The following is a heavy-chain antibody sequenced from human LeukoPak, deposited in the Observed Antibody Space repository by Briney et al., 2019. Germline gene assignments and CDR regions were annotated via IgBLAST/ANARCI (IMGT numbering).Heavy chain of an antibody. CDR2: INHSGST. CDR1: GGSFSGYY. CDR3: ARGEWGY. J-gene: IGHJ4*02. D-gene: IGHD2-8*01. Sequence: PSETLSLTCAVYGGSFSGYYRSWIRQPPGRGLEWIGEINHSGSTNYNPSLKSRVTISVDTSKNQFSLKLSSVTAADTAVYYCARGEWGYWGQGTLVTVSS. V-gene: IGHV4-34*01.